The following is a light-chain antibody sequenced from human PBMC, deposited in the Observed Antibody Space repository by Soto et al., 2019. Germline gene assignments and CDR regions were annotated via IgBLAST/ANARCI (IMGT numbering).Light chain of an antibody. CDR3: CSYAGTGTYV. Sequence: QSALTQPASVSGSPGQSITISCTGSSSDVGTYNLVSWYQHNPGKAPKLMIYEVSKRPSGVSNRFSGSKSGTTASLTISGLQAEDEADYYCCSYAGTGTYVFGTGTKLTVL. CDR1: SSDVGTYNL. J-gene: IGLJ1*01. V-gene: IGLV2-23*02. CDR2: EVS.